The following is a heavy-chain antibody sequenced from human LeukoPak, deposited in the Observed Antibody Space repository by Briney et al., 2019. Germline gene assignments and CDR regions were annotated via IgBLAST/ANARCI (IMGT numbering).Heavy chain of an antibody. CDR3: ASIMDKPMTTVTTKLHRDFDY. CDR1: GFTFSTYW. V-gene: IGHV3-7*01. J-gene: IGHJ4*02. D-gene: IGHD4-17*01. Sequence: GGSLRLSCAASGFTFSTYWMNWVRQAPGKGLEWVANIKVDGSEKYYTDSVKGRFTISRDNAKNSLYLQMNSLRAEDTAVYYCASIMDKPMTTVTTKLHRDFDYWGQGTLVTVSS. CDR2: IKVDGSEK.